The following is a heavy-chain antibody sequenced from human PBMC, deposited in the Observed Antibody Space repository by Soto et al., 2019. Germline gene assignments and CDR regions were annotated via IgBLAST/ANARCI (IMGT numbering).Heavy chain of an antibody. J-gene: IGHJ4*02. Sequence: PSETLSLTCTVSGGSISSYYWSWIRQPPGKGLEWIGYIYYSGSTNYNPSIKSRVTISVDTSKNQFSLKMSSVTAADTAVYYCARAKRYCSGGSCRYYFDYWGQGTLVTVSS. CDR2: IYYSGST. CDR1: GGSISSYY. D-gene: IGHD2-15*01. V-gene: IGHV4-59*01. CDR3: ARAKRYCSGGSCRYYFDY.